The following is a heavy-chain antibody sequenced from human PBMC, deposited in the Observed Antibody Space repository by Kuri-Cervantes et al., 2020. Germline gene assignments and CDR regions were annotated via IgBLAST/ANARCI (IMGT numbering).Heavy chain of an antibody. J-gene: IGHJ4*02. D-gene: IGHD5/OR15-5a*01. CDR2: ISSSSSYL. Sequence: GESLKISCAASGFTFSSYSMNWVRQAPGKGLECVSSISSSSSYLYYADSVKGRFTISRDNAKNSLYLQMNSLRAEYTAVYYCAREKSKRASTIVYYFDYCGQGTLVTVSS. CDR3: AREKSKRASTIVYYFDY. V-gene: IGHV3-21*01. CDR1: GFTFSSYS.